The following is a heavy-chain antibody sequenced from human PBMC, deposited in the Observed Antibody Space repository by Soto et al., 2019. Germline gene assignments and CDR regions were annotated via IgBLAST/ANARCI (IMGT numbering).Heavy chain of an antibody. CDR3: ARGYCSSTSCYNPSDFDY. CDR1: GYTFTTYY. V-gene: IGHV1-46*01. Sequence: ASANVSCKASGYTFTTYYMHWVRQAPGQGLEWMGIINPSGGSTSYAQKFQGRVTMTRDTSTSTVYMELSSLRSEDTAVYYCARGYCSSTSCYNPSDFDYWGQGTLVTVSA. J-gene: IGHJ4*02. D-gene: IGHD2-2*01. CDR2: INPSGGST.